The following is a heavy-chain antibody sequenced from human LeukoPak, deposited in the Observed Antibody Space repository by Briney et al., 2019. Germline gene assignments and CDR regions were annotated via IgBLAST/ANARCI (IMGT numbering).Heavy chain of an antibody. D-gene: IGHD3-3*01. CDR3: ARDGGGYDFWSGNNWFDP. CDR2: IYHSGST. J-gene: IGHJ5*02. Sequence: SETLSLTCAVSGGSISSSNWWSWVRQPPGKGLEWIGEIYHSGSTNYNPSLKSRVTISVDTSKNQFSLKLSSVTAADTAVYYCARDGGGYDFWSGNNWFDPWGQGTLVTVSS. CDR1: GGSISSSNW. V-gene: IGHV4-4*02.